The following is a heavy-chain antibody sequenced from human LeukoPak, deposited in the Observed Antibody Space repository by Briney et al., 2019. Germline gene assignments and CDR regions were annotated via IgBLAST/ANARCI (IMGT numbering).Heavy chain of an antibody. Sequence: QSGGSLRLSCAASGFTFSSYWMHWVRQAPGKGLVWVSRINSDGSSTSYADSVKGRFTISRDNAKNTLYLQMNSLRAEDTAVYYCARGMKRYSYGYIGSLYYYMDVWGKGTTVTVSS. V-gene: IGHV3-74*01. CDR1: GFTFSSYW. J-gene: IGHJ6*03. CDR3: ARGMKRYSYGYIGSLYYYMDV. D-gene: IGHD5-18*01. CDR2: INSDGSST.